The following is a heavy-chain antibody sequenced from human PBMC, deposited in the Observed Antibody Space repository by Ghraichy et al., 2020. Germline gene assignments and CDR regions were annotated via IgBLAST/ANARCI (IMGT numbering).Heavy chain of an antibody. J-gene: IGHJ6*02. CDR2: MNHSGST. V-gene: IGHV4-34*01. CDR1: GGSSRGYS. D-gene: IGHD5-12*01. Sequence: SETLSLTCAVYGGSSRGYSWTWIRQPPGKWLECIGEMNHSGSTNYNPFLKSRVTISVDTSKNHFSLKLRSVTAADTAVYYCARATIRDGMDVWGQGTTVTVS. CDR3: ARATIRDGMDV.